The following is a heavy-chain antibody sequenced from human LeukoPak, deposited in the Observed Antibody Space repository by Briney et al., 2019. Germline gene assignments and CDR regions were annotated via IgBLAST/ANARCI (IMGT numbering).Heavy chain of an antibody. Sequence: PGGSLRLSCAASGFTFDDYAMHWVRQAPGKGLEWVSGISWNSGSIGYADSVKGRFTISRDNAKNSLYLQMNSLRAEDMALYYCAKEGDSYYFDYWGQGTLVTVSS. CDR2: ISWNSGSI. V-gene: IGHV3-9*03. CDR1: GFTFDDYA. CDR3: AKEGDSYYFDY. D-gene: IGHD2-21*01. J-gene: IGHJ4*02.